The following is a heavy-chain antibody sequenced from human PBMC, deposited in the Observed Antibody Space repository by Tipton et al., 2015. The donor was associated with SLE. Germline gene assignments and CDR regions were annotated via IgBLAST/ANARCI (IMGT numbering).Heavy chain of an antibody. CDR1: GFTFSTYW. Sequence: GSLRLSCEASGFTFSTYWMHWVRQGPGKGLVWVSRIYSDGSSTKYADSVKGRFTISRDNAKNMLYLQMNSLRPEDTAVYYCAKDALTTAYYYYGLDVWGRGTTVTVSS. D-gene: IGHD4/OR15-4a*01. J-gene: IGHJ6*02. V-gene: IGHV3-74*03. CDR2: IYSDGSST. CDR3: AKDALTTAYYYYGLDV.